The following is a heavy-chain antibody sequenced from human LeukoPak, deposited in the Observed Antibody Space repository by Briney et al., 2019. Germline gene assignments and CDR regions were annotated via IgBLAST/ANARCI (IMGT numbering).Heavy chain of an antibody. CDR1: GGSISSYY. V-gene: IGHV4-59*01. J-gene: IGHJ4*02. CDR3: ARGSEDGYRPFDY. CDR2: IYYSGST. D-gene: IGHD5-24*01. Sequence: KPSETLSLTCTVSGGSISSYYWSWIRQPPGKGLEWIGYIYYSGSTNYNPSLKSRVTISVDTSKNQFSLKLSSVTAADTAVYYCARGSEDGYRPFDYWGQGTLVTVSS.